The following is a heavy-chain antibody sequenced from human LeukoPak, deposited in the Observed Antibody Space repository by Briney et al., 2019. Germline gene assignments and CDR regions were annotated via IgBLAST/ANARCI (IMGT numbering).Heavy chain of an antibody. CDR3: ARDGNNSYDSSGYYLDY. V-gene: IGHV3-53*04. CDR2: IYSGGST. J-gene: IGHJ4*02. Sequence: GGSLRLSCAASGFTVSSNYMSWVRQAPGKGLEWVSVIYSGGSTYYADSVKGRFTISRHNSKNTLYLQMNSLRAEDTAVYYCARDGNNSYDSSGYYLDYWGQGTRVNV. CDR1: GFTVSSNY. D-gene: IGHD3-22*01.